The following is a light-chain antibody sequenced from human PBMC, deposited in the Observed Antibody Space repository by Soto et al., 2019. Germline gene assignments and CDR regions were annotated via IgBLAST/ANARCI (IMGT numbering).Light chain of an antibody. Sequence: QSALTQPASVSGSPGQSITISCTGTSSDVGGYNFVSWYQQHPGKAPKLMIYDVTDRPSGVSNRFSGSKSGNTASLTISGLQAWDEADYYCSSYTSSSTLGVFGTGTKVTVL. V-gene: IGLV2-14*01. CDR1: SSDVGGYNF. J-gene: IGLJ1*01. CDR2: DVT. CDR3: SSYTSSSTLGV.